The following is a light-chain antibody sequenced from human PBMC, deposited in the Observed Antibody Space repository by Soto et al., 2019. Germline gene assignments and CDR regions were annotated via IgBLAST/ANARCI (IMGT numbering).Light chain of an antibody. CDR2: RNH. CDR1: RSNIGTYT. V-gene: IGLV1-44*01. Sequence: QSVLTQSPSASATPGQRVTISCSGGRSNIGTYTVNWYQQLPGPAPTLLIFRNHQRPSGVPDRFSGSKSVTSASLAISGPQSEDEADYYCAAWDDSLRAVVFGGGTKLTVL. CDR3: AAWDDSLRAVV. J-gene: IGLJ2*01.